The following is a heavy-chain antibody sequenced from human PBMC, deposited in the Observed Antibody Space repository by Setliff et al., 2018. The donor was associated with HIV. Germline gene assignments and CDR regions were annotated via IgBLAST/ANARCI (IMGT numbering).Heavy chain of an antibody. V-gene: IGHV3-23*01. Sequence: PGGSLRLSCAASGFTFSSYPMSWVRQSPGKGPEWVSAISDGGGSTYYAVSVKGRFTISRDNTKNTLYLQMNSLRAEDTAVYYCVRLPFPPYCGGDCYSIDYWGQGTLVTVSS. D-gene: IGHD2-21*02. J-gene: IGHJ4*02. CDR1: GFTFSSYP. CDR3: VRLPFPPYCGGDCYSIDY. CDR2: ISDGGGST.